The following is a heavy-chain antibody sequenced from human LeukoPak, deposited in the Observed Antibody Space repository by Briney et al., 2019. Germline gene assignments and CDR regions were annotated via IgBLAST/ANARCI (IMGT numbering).Heavy chain of an antibody. Sequence: PSGTLSLTCAVSGGSISSSNWWSWVRQPPGKGLEWIGEIYHSGSTNYNPSLKSRVTISVDKSKNQFSLKLSSVTAADTAVYYCARVYDYVWGSYRHGEGAFDIWGQGTMVTVSS. CDR1: GGSISSSNW. J-gene: IGHJ3*02. V-gene: IGHV4-4*02. CDR3: ARVYDYVWGSYRHGEGAFDI. D-gene: IGHD3-16*02. CDR2: IYHSGST.